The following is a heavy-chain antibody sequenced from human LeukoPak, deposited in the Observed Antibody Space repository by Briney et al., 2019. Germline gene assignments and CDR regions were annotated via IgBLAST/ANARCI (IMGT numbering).Heavy chain of an antibody. V-gene: IGHV4-4*02. J-gene: IGHJ4*02. CDR3: ASSRGGIAAPYYFDY. Sequence: SETLSLTCAVSGGSISSSNWWSWVRQPPGKGLEWIGEIYHSGSTNYNPSLKSRVTISVDRSKNQFSLKLSSVTAADTAVYYCASSRGGIAAPYYFDYWGQGTLVTVSS. CDR1: GGSISSSNW. CDR2: IYHSGST. D-gene: IGHD6-13*01.